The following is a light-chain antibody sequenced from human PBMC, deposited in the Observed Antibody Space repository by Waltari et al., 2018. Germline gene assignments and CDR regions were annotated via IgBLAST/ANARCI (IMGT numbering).Light chain of an antibody. J-gene: IGKJ4*01. Sequence: DIQMTHSPPSLAASIGDNVTITCRASQHLNPFLNWFQQTPGKAPKRLIYSASTLQTGVPSRFSGTGSGTDFTLTISGLQPEDVATYFCQQVSSLPLTFGGGTRVEI. CDR3: QQVSSLPLT. CDR1: QHLNPF. V-gene: IGKV1-39*01. CDR2: SAS.